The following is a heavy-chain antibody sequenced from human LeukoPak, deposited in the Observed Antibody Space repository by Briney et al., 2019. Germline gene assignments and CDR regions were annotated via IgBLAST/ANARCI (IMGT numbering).Heavy chain of an antibody. CDR1: GGSISSYY. CDR2: IYYTGST. Sequence: PSETLSLTCTVSGGSISSYYWSWIRQSPGKGLEWVGYIYYTGSTNYNPSLKSRVTISLDTSKNQFSLKLSSVTAADTAVYYCARQREYWSRDFDIWGQGTMVTVSS. CDR3: ARQREYWSRDFDI. V-gene: IGHV4-59*01. D-gene: IGHD2/OR15-2a*01. J-gene: IGHJ3*02.